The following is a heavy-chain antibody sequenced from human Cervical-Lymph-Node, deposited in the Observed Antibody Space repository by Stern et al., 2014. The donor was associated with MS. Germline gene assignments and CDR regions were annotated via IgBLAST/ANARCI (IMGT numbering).Heavy chain of an antibody. CDR3: ARDLYGMDV. CDR2: IWFDGSNI. Sequence: VQLVESGGGVVQPGRSLRLSCAAAGFRIRTYGMQWVRQTPGTGLEWVAVIWFDGSNINYGDSVKGRFTISRDNSKNTLYLQMNSLTVEDTGVYYCARDLYGMDVWGQGTTVIVSS. V-gene: IGHV3-33*01. J-gene: IGHJ6*02. CDR1: GFRIRTYG.